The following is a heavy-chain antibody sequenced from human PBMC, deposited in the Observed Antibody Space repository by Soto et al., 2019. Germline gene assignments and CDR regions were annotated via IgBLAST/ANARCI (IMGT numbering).Heavy chain of an antibody. CDR2: VYWDDDK. D-gene: IGHD6-13*01. V-gene: IGHV2-5*02. CDR3: ARSPSSSWTAEFDY. Sequence: QITLKESGPTLVKPTQTLTLTCTFSGFSLTTSGVAVGWIRQPPGKALEWLALVYWDDDKRYSPSLKARLTITKDTSKNQVVLTMTNVDPVDTATYYCARSPSSSWTAEFDYWGQGTLVTVSS. CDR1: GFSLTTSGVA. J-gene: IGHJ4*02.